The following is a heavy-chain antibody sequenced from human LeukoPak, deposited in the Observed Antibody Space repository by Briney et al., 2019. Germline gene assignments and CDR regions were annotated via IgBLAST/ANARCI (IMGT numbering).Heavy chain of an antibody. J-gene: IGHJ4*02. CDR1: GYTFSNYG. CDR3: ARILGYSSGFD. D-gene: IGHD6-19*01. CDR2: MNPNSGNT. V-gene: IGHV1-8*02. Sequence: ASVKVSCKASGYTFSNYGISWVRQATGQGLEWMGWMNPNSGNTGYAQKFQGRVTMTRNTSISTAYMELSSLRSEDTAVYYCARILGYSSGFDWGQGTLVTVSS.